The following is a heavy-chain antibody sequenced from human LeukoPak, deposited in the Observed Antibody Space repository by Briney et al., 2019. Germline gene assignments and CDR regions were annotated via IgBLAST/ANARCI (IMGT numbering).Heavy chain of an antibody. Sequence: SETLSLTCAVFGGSFSGYHWSWIRQPPGKGLEWIGGVNYGESTNYNPSLKSRVTISVDTSKNQFSLKLSSVTAADTAVYYCAKLILTGYFDYWGQGTLVTVSS. D-gene: IGHD7-27*01. CDR1: GGSFSGYH. V-gene: IGHV4-34*01. CDR2: VNYGEST. CDR3: AKLILTGYFDY. J-gene: IGHJ4*02.